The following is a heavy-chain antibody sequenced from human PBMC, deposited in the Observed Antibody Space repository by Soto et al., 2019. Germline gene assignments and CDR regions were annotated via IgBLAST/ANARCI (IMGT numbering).Heavy chain of an antibody. J-gene: IGHJ5*02. CDR2: IYWNDDK. CDR1: VFSLSTSGVG. D-gene: IGHD3-10*01. Sequence: QITLKESGPTLMKPTQPLTLTCTFSVFSLSTSGVGVGWIRQPPVKYLKWLALIYWNDDKRYSPSLKSRLTITKYNSKNQVVRTMTNMDPVDTATYYWAHRLRVRGVDERDNWFDHWGQGTLVTVSS. V-gene: IGHV2-5*01. CDR3: AHRLRVRGVDERDNWFDH.